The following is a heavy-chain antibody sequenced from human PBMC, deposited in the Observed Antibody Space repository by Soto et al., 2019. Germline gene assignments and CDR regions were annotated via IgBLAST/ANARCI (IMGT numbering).Heavy chain of an antibody. CDR3: ASHSSGWYMGFDY. CDR1: GGSVNSGSYY. J-gene: IGHJ4*02. Sequence: SGALSLTCAVSGGSVNSGSYYWSWIRQPPGKGLEWIGYIYYSGSTNYNPSLKSRVTISLDTSKNQFSLKLRSVTAADTAVYYCASHSSGWYMGFDYWGQGTLVTVSS. D-gene: IGHD6-19*01. V-gene: IGHV4-61*01. CDR2: IYYSGST.